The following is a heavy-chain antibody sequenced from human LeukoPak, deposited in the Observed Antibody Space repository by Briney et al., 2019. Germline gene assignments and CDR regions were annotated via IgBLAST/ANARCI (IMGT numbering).Heavy chain of an antibody. Sequence: SETLSLTCAVYGGSFSGYYWSLIRLPPGKGLEWIGEINHSGSTNYNPSLKSRVTISVDTSKNQFSLKLSSVTAADTAVYYCARDLNWFDPWGQGTLVTVSS. V-gene: IGHV4-34*01. J-gene: IGHJ5*02. CDR1: GGSFSGYY. CDR3: ARDLNWFDP. CDR2: INHSGST.